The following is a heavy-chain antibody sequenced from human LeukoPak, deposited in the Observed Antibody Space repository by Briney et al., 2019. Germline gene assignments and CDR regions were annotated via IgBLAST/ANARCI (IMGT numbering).Heavy chain of an antibody. J-gene: IGHJ4*02. CDR2: INPSGGST. CDR3: AREACSGGSCYYYFDY. V-gene: IGHV1-46*01. D-gene: IGHD2-15*01. CDR1: GYTFTGYY. Sequence: ASVKVSCKASGYTFTGYYMHWVRQAPGQGLEWMGIINPSGGSTSYAQKFQGRVTMTRDTSTSTVYMELSSLRSEDTAVYYCAREACSGGSCYYYFDYWGQGTLVTVS.